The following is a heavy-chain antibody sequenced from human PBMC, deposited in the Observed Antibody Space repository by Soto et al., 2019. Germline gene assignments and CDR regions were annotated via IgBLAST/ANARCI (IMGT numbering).Heavy chain of an antibody. CDR1: DGSFSDYY. Sequence: QVQLQQWGAGLLNPSETLSLTCAVYDGSFSDYYWNWIRQPPGKGLELIGEINHGGSTNYNPSLKSRVTISVATSKNQFSLKLSSVTAADTAVYYCAREGRDCSSTSCYGWWFDPWGQGTLVTVSS. J-gene: IGHJ5*02. D-gene: IGHD2-2*01. CDR2: INHGGST. CDR3: AREGRDCSSTSCYGWWFDP. V-gene: IGHV4-34*01.